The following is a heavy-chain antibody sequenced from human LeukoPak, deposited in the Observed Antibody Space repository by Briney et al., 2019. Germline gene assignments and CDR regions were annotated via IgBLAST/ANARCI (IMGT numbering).Heavy chain of an antibody. J-gene: IGHJ1*01. CDR2: IIPILGIA. CDR3: ARDRSMTMEYFQH. V-gene: IGHV1-69*04. Sequence: SVKVSCKASGGTFSSYAISWVRQAPGQGLEWMGRIIPILGIANYAQKLQGRVTMTTDTSTSTAYMELRSLRSDDTAVYYCARDRSMTMEYFQHWGQGTLVTVSS. CDR1: GGTFSSYA. D-gene: IGHD4/OR15-4a*01.